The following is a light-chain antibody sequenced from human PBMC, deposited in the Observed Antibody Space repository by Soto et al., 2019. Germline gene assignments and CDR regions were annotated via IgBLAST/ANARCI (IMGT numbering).Light chain of an antibody. CDR1: QSVSSD. J-gene: IGKJ1*01. Sequence: VLTQYPATLSLSPGERATLSCRASQSVSSDLAWYQQKPGQAPRLLIYGASTRATGIPARFSGSGSGTEFTLTISSLQSEDFAVYYCQQYNNWPWTFGQGTKVDIK. V-gene: IGKV3-15*01. CDR3: QQYNNWPWT. CDR2: GAS.